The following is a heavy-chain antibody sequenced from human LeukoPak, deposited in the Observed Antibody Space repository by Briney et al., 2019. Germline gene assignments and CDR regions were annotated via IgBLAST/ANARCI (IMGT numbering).Heavy chain of an antibody. CDR3: ARDRETYYDFWSGTNWFDP. V-gene: IGHV1-2*02. D-gene: IGHD3-3*01. Sequence: ASVKVSCKASGYTFTGYYMHWLRQAPGEGLEWMGWINPNSGDTTYAQKFQGRVTMTRDTSISTVYMELSRLTSDDTAVYYCARDRETYYDFWSGTNWFDPWGQGTLVTVSS. J-gene: IGHJ5*02. CDR1: GYTFTGYY. CDR2: INPNSGDT.